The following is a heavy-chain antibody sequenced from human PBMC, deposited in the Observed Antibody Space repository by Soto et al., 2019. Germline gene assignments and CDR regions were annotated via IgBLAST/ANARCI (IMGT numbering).Heavy chain of an antibody. Sequence: QVQRVQSGAEVKKPGASVKVSCKASGYTFTSYGISWVRQAPGQGLEWMGWISAYNGNTNYAQKLQGRVTMTTDTYTSTAYMELRSLRSDDTAVYYCARDSSFLIAVAGTGIFDYWGQGTLVTVSS. CDR2: ISAYNGNT. CDR3: ARDSSFLIAVAGTGIFDY. J-gene: IGHJ4*02. CDR1: GYTFTSYG. V-gene: IGHV1-18*01. D-gene: IGHD6-19*01.